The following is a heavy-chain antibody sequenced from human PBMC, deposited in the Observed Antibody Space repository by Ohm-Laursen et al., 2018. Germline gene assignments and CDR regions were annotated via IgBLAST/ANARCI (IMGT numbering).Heavy chain of an antibody. D-gene: IGHD3-16*01. Sequence: QTLSLTCAISGESVSNSIAAWNWFRQSPSRGLEWLGRTYYRSKWYNDYAVSVKGRITINPDTSKNQFSLQLNPVTPEDTAVYYCAREGGAFEIWGQGTMVTVSS. V-gene: IGHV6-1*01. CDR2: TYYRSKWYN. J-gene: IGHJ3*02. CDR1: GESVSNSIAA. CDR3: AREGGAFEI.